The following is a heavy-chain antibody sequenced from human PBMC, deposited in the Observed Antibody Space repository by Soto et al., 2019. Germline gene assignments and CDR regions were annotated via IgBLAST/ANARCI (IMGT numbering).Heavy chain of an antibody. J-gene: IGHJ5*02. V-gene: IGHV1-3*01. CDR2: INAGNGNT. CDR3: ARVVGATRRGYNWFPP. CDR1: GYTFTSYA. D-gene: IGHD1-26*01. Sequence: ASVKVSCKASGYTFTSYAMHWVRQAPGQRLEWMGWINAGNGNTKYSQKFQGRVTITRDTSASTAYMELSSLRSEDTAVYYCARVVGATRRGYNWFPPWGLGPLVTSSS.